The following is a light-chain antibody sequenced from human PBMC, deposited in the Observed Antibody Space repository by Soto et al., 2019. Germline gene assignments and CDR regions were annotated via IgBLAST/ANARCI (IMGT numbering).Light chain of an antibody. CDR3: SSRIETTSGTTKVV. CDR2: EVT. Sequence: QSVLTQPPSASGSPGQSVTITCTGTSSDLGDFNYVSWYQQHPGQVPKLMIYEVTERPSGVPDRFTGSKSGNTASLTVSGLQAEDEADYYCSSRIETTSGTTKVVFGVGTKLTVL. J-gene: IGLJ3*02. CDR1: SSDLGDFNY. V-gene: IGLV2-8*01.